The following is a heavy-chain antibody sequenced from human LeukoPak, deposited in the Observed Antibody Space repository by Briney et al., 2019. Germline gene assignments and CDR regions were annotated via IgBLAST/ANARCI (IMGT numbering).Heavy chain of an antibody. CDR2: ISTYNGNA. J-gene: IGHJ3*02. CDR1: GYTFTNYG. V-gene: IGHV1-18*01. CDR3: ARHRLNRLYYDSNGYYHDAFDI. D-gene: IGHD3-22*01. Sequence: ASVKVSCKASGYTFTNYGVNWVRRAPGQGLEWMGWISTYNGNANYAQSLQGRITMTTNTSTSTAYMELRSLRSDDTAGYYCARHRLNRLYYDSNGYYHDAFDIWGQGTMVTVSS.